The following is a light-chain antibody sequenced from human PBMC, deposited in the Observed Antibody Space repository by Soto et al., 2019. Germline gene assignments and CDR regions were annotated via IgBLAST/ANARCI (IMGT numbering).Light chain of an antibody. CDR1: QSISSSF. J-gene: IGKJ4*01. CDR3: QHYCSSPPFT. Sequence: EFVLTQSPGTLSLSPGERATLSCRASQSISSSFLAWYQQKPGQAPRLLIYGASSRGTGIPDRFSGSGSGTDFTFTISRLEPEDFAVFYCQHYCSSPPFTFGGGNKVEMK. V-gene: IGKV3-20*01. CDR2: GAS.